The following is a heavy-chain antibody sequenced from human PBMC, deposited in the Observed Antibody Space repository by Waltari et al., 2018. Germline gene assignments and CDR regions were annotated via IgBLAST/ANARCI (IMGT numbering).Heavy chain of an antibody. D-gene: IGHD3-3*01. V-gene: IGHV1-24*01. CDR3: ATVVRRFLEWLPSYFDW. CDR2: LVPGVGEA. Sequence: QVQLVQSGAEVKKPGASVKVSCKVSGYTLTELSMHWVRQAPGKGLEWMGGLVPGVGEASYGRRCQCRFTMTEATSTGTADMGLSSLRSEDAAVYYCATVVRRFLEWLPSYFDWWGQGTLVTVSS. J-gene: IGHJ4*02. CDR1: GYTLTELS.